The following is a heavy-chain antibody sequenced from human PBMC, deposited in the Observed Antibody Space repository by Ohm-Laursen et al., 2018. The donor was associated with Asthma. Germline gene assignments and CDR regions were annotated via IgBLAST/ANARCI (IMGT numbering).Heavy chain of an antibody. CDR1: GGSISSGDYY. D-gene: IGHD6-13*01. Sequence: SDTLSLTCTVSGGSISSGDYYWSWIRQPPGKGLEWIGYIYYSGSTYYNPSLKSRVTISVDTSKNQFSLKLSSVTAADTAVYYCARVPAGHSSSDPYFDYWGQGTLVTVSS. V-gene: IGHV4-30-4*02. CDR3: ARVPAGHSSSDPYFDY. J-gene: IGHJ4*02. CDR2: IYYSGST.